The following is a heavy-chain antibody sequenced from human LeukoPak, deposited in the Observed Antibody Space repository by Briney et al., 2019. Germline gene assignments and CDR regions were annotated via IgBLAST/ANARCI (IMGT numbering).Heavy chain of an antibody. Sequence: GGSLRLSCAASGFIVSGDFMSWVRQAPGKGLEWVSVIYSDGSTYYADSVKGRFTISRDNAKNSLYLQMNSLRDEDTAVYYCASSGSYRFDYWGQGTLVTVSS. J-gene: IGHJ4*02. CDR2: IYSDGST. CDR1: GFIVSGDF. CDR3: ASSGSYRFDY. V-gene: IGHV3-66*01. D-gene: IGHD1-26*01.